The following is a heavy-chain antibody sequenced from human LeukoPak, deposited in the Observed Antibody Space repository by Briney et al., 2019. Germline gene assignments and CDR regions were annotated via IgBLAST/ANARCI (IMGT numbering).Heavy chain of an antibody. Sequence: GGSLRLSCAASGFTFSSYAMSWVRQAPGKGLEWVSAISGSGGSTYYADSVKGRFTISRDNSKNTLYLQMNSLRAEDTAVYYCAKDRPLAYCGGDCLILDYWGQGTLVTVSS. V-gene: IGHV3-23*01. J-gene: IGHJ4*02. CDR2: ISGSGGST. CDR3: AKDRPLAYCGGDCLILDY. CDR1: GFTFSSYA. D-gene: IGHD2-21*02.